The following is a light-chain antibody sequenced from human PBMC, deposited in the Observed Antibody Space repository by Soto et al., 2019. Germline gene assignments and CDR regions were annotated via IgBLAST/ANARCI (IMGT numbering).Light chain of an antibody. V-gene: IGKV1-5*01. CDR2: DAS. CDR3: QQYNSYWYT. J-gene: IGKJ2*01. Sequence: DIPMTQSPSTLSASVGDRVTITCRASQSISTWLAWYQQKPGKVPKLLIYDASSLESGVPSRFSGGGSGTEFTLTISSLQPDDFATYYCQQYNSYWYTFGQGTKLEIK. CDR1: QSISTW.